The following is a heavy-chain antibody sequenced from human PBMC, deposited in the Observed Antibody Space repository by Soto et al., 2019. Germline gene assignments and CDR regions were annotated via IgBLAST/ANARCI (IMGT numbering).Heavy chain of an antibody. J-gene: IGHJ6*04. V-gene: IGHV4-59*08. D-gene: IGHD1-1*01. CDR1: GGSISSYY. CDR3: ARAGSAGPPPV. CDR2: IYYSGST. Sequence: PSETLSLTCTVSGGSISSYYWSWIRQPPGKGLEWIGYIYYSGSTNYNPSLKSRVTISVDTSKNQFSLKLSSVTAADTAVYYCARAGSAGPPPVWGKGTTVTVSS.